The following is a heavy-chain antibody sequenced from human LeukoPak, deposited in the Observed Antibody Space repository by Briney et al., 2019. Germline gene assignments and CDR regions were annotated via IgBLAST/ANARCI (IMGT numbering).Heavy chain of an antibody. V-gene: IGHV4-39*07. D-gene: IGHD7-27*01. CDR3: ARVRKLGQSYYYYMDV. CDR2: IYYSGST. CDR1: GGSISSSSYY. J-gene: IGHJ6*03. Sequence: NPSETLSLTCTVSGGSISSSSYYWGWIRQPPGKGLEWIGSIYYSGSTYYNPSLKSRVTISVDTSKNQFSLKLSSVTAADTAVYYCARVRKLGQSYYYYMDVWGKGTTVTVSS.